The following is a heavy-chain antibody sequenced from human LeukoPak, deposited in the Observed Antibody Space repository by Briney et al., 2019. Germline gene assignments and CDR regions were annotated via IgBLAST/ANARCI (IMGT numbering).Heavy chain of an antibody. J-gene: IGHJ5*02. Sequence: WIRQAPGKGLEWVGPIKSKTDGGTTDYAAPVKGRFTISRDDSKNTLYLQMNSLKTEDTAVYYCTTGARMTSVWFDPWGQGTLVTVSS. V-gene: IGHV3-15*01. CDR2: IKSKTDGGTT. D-gene: IGHD2-15*01. CDR3: TTGARMTSVWFDP.